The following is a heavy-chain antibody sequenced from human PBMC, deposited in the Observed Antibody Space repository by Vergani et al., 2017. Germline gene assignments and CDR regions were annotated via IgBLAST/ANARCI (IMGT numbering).Heavy chain of an antibody. V-gene: IGHV1-18*01. CDR3: AGLLVEVYYYDSSGFLDY. CDR1: GYTFTSYA. J-gene: IGHJ4*02. D-gene: IGHD3-22*01. CDR2: ISAYNGNT. Sequence: QVQLVQSGAEVKKPGASVKVSCKASGYTFTSYAISWVRQAPGQGLEWMGWISAYNGNTNYAQKLQGRVTMTTDTSTSKAYMELRSLRSDDTAVYYCAGLLVEVYYYDSSGFLDYWGQGTLVTVSS.